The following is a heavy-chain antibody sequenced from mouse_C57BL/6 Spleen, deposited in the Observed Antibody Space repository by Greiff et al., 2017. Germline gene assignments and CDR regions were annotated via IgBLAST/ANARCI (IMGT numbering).Heavy chain of an antibody. CDR1: GFTFTDYY. J-gene: IGHJ2*01. D-gene: IGHD1-1*01. Sequence: EVMLVESGGGLVQPGGSLSLSCAASGFTFTDYYMSWVRQPPGKALEWLGFIRNNANGYTTEYSASVQGRITISRDNSQSIIYLQMHDLSAEDSATYDCARYTRSIYNYYFDYWGQGTTLTVAS. V-gene: IGHV7-3*01. CDR3: ARYTRSIYNYYFDY. CDR2: IRNNANGYTT.